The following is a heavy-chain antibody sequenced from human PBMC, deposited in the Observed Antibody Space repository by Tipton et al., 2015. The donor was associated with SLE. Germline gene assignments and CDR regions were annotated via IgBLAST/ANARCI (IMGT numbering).Heavy chain of an antibody. V-gene: IGHV4-34*01. Sequence: TLSLTCAVYGGSFSGYYWSWIRQPPGKGLEWIGEINHRGSTNYNPSLKSRVTISVDTSKNQFSLKLSSVTAADTAVYYCARDLQWPRVYGMDVWGQGTTVTVSS. D-gene: IGHD4-11*01. CDR2: INHRGST. J-gene: IGHJ6*02. CDR1: GGSFSGYY. CDR3: ARDLQWPRVYGMDV.